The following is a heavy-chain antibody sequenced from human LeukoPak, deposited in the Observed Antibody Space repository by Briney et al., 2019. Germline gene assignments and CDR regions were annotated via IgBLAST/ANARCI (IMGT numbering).Heavy chain of an antibody. Sequence: GGSLRLSCAASGFTFSSYGMHWVRQAPGKGLEWVAFIRYDGSNKYYADSVKGRFTISRDNSKNTLYLQMNSLRAEDTAVYYCAKDLPRGYITMVRGVIPTAFDYWGQGTLVTVSS. CDR2: IRYDGSNK. V-gene: IGHV3-30*02. CDR3: AKDLPRGYITMVRGVIPTAFDY. CDR1: GFTFSSYG. J-gene: IGHJ4*02. D-gene: IGHD3-10*01.